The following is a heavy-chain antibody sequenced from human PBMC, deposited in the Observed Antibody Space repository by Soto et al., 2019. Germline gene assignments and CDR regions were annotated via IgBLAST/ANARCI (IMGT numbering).Heavy chain of an antibody. J-gene: IGHJ4*02. CDR1: GYTFNDYY. CDR2: INPSGGST. Sequence: QVQLVHSGAEVKKPGASVKVSCKASGYTFNDYYLHWVRQAPGQGLEWMGMINPSGGSTSYAQKFQGRVTMTRDTSTTTVYMEVSSLKSEDTAVYYCARPPFPGCLNAVCYPLDYCGQGTLVTVSS. D-gene: IGHD2-8*01. V-gene: IGHV1-46*02. CDR3: ARPPFPGCLNAVCYPLDY.